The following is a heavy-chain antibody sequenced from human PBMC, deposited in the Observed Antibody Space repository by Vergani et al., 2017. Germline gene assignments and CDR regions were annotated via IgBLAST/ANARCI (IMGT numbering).Heavy chain of an antibody. V-gene: IGHV3-23*04. CDR3: AKEPNRYSSSSVWFDP. CDR1: GFTFSSYA. J-gene: IGHJ5*02. Sequence: EVQLVESGGGLVQPGGSLRLSCAASGFTFSSYAMSWVRQAPGKGLEWVSAISGSGGSTYYADSVKGRFTISRDNSKNTLYLQMNSLRAEDTAVYYCAKEPNRYSSSSVWFDPWGQGTLVTVSS. CDR2: ISGSGGST. D-gene: IGHD6-6*01.